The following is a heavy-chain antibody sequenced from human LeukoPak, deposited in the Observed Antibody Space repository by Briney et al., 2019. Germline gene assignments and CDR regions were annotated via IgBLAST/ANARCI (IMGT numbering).Heavy chain of an antibody. J-gene: IGHJ4*02. D-gene: IGHD3-10*01. CDR3: ARVRRGSGSYYGD. CDR1: GFTFSSYA. Sequence: PGGSLRLSCAASGFTFSSYAMSWVRQAPGKGLEWVSAISGSGGNTYYADSVKGRFTISRDNSKNTLYLQMNSLRAEDTAVYYCARVRRGSGSYYGDWGQGTLVTVSS. V-gene: IGHV3-23*01. CDR2: ISGSGGNT.